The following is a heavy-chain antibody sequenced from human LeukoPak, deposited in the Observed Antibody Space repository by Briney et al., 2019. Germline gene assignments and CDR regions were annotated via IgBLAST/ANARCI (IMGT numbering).Heavy chain of an antibody. CDR3: ARHPRNPYDSSGYRYGGGAFDI. J-gene: IGHJ3*02. Sequence: SETLSLTCTVSGGSISSSSYYWGWIRQPPGKGLEWIGSIYYSGSTYYNPSLKSRVPISVDTSKNQFSLKLSSVTAADTAVYYCARHPRNPYDSSGYRYGGGAFDIWGQGTMVTVSS. D-gene: IGHD3-22*01. V-gene: IGHV4-39*01. CDR1: GGSISSSSYY. CDR2: IYYSGST.